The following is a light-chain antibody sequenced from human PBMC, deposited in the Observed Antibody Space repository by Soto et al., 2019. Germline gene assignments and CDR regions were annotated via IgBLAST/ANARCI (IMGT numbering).Light chain of an antibody. V-gene: IGLV2-14*01. CDR3: SSYTGSSTLV. CDR1: SSDVGGYNY. Sequence: QSALTQPASVSGSPGQSITISCTGTSSDVGGYNYDSWYQQYPGKAPKLMIYDVSNRPSGVSNRFSGSKSGNTASLTISGLQAEDEADYYCSSYTGSSTLVFGGGTKLTVL. J-gene: IGLJ2*01. CDR2: DVS.